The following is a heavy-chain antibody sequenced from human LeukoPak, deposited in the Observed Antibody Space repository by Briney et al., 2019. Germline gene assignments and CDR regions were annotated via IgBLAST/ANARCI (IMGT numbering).Heavy chain of an antibody. V-gene: IGHV4-38-2*02. CDR1: GYSISSGYY. J-gene: IGHJ5*02. CDR3: ARGDSFDP. CDR2: IYHSGST. Sequence: SETLSLTCTVSGYSISSGYYWGWIRQPPGKGLEWIGSIYHSGSTYYNPSLKSRVTISVDTSKNQFSLNLSSVTAADTAMYYCARGDSFDPWGQGTLVTVSS.